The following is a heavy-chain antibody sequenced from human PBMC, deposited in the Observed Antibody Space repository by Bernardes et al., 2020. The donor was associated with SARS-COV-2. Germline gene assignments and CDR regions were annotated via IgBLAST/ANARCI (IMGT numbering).Heavy chain of an antibody. CDR2: SSHGDSDT. D-gene: IGHD4-17*01. V-gene: IGHV5-51*01. CDR1: YYTSTNYW. J-gene: IGHJ6*02. CDR3: ARRGYGDFGVDV. Sequence: GASLNISCKGSYYTSTNYWIGWVRQMPGKGLEWRGISSHGDSDTKYSPSFQGRVTISADKSVNTAYLQWSGLKASDTAIYYCARRGYGDFGVDVWGQGTTVTVSS.